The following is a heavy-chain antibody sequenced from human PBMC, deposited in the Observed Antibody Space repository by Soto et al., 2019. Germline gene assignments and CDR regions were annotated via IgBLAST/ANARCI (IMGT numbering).Heavy chain of an antibody. CDR2: IIPGFGIT. Sequence: QGQLLQSRAEVKKPGSSVNVSCKTVGGSFSSYALIWVRQAPGQGLEWMGGIIPGFGITNYAQNFQGRVTITADESTSTGYMELSSLRSEDTAVYSCARGGRFTRDYWGQGPLVTVSS. CDR3: ARGGRFTRDY. D-gene: IGHD1-1*01. J-gene: IGHJ4*02. CDR1: GGSFSSYA. V-gene: IGHV1-69*01.